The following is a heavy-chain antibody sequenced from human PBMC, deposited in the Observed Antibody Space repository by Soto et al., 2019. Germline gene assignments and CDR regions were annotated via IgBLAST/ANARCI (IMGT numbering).Heavy chain of an antibody. V-gene: IGHV4-34*01. J-gene: IGHJ4*02. CDR3: ARRRGLVRVFDF. D-gene: IGHD6-19*01. CDR1: GGSVSGYF. CDR2: LNHSEIS. Sequence: SETLSLTCAVYGGSVSGYFWGWIRQAPGKGLEWIGELNHSEISNYNPSLKSRVTMSVDTSKNQFSLNLSSVTAADTALYFCARRRGLVRVFDFWGQGTLVTVSS.